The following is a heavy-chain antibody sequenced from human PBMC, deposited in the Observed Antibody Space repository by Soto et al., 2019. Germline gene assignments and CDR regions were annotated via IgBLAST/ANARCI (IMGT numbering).Heavy chain of an antibody. CDR1: GFTFSSYS. Sequence: EVQLVESGGGLVKPGGSLRLSCAASGFTFSSYSMNWVRQAPGKGLEWVSSISSSSSYIYYADSVKGRFTISRDNAKNSLYLQMNSLRAEETAVYYCARGPITTTPSPYYYYYYMDVWGKGTTVTVSS. V-gene: IGHV3-21*01. CDR3: ARGPITTTPSPYYYYYYMDV. D-gene: IGHD4-17*01. J-gene: IGHJ6*03. CDR2: ISSSSSYI.